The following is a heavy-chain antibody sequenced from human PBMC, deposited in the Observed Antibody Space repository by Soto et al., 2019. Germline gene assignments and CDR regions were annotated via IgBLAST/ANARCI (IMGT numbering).Heavy chain of an antibody. J-gene: IGHJ5*02. CDR1: GGSISSYY. D-gene: IGHD1-20*01. CDR2: IYYSGST. V-gene: IGHV4-59*08. Sequence: PSETLSLTCTVSGGSISSYYWSWIRQPPGKGLEWIGYIYYSGSTNYNPSLKSRVTISVDTSKNQFSLKLSSVTAADTAVYYCARIVYNWNDAWFDPWGQGTLVTVSS. CDR3: ARIVYNWNDAWFDP.